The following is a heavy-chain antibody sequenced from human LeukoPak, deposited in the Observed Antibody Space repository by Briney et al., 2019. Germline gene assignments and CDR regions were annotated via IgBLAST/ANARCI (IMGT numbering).Heavy chain of an antibody. Sequence: KPGGSVTLSCAASGFTFSNFGINWVRQAPGKGLEWVSSISSSSSYISYADSVKGRFTISRDNAKNSLDLQMNSLRAEDTAVYYCAIDRYSSGWYTFDYWGQGTLVSVSS. CDR3: AIDRYSSGWYTFDY. CDR1: GFTFSNFG. V-gene: IGHV3-21*01. D-gene: IGHD6-19*01. J-gene: IGHJ4*02. CDR2: ISSSSSYI.